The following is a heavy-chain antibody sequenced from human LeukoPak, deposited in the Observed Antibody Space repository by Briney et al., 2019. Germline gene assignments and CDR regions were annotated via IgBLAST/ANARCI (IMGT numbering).Heavy chain of an antibody. V-gene: IGHV4-39*07. CDR2: IYYSGST. J-gene: IGHJ4*02. Sequence: PSETLSLTCTVSGGSISSSSYYWGWIRQPPGKGLEWIGSIYYSGSTYYNPSLKSRVTISVDTSKNQFSLKLSSVTAADTAVYYCARASEYSSGWYRLGYWGQGTLVTVSS. D-gene: IGHD6-19*01. CDR1: GGSISSSSYY. CDR3: ARASEYSSGWYRLGY.